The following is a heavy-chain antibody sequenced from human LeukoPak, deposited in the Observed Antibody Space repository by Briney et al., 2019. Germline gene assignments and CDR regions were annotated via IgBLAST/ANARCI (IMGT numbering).Heavy chain of an antibody. CDR3: ASLRRFDP. J-gene: IGHJ5*02. Sequence: PSETLSLTCTVSGGSISSSSYYWGWIRQPPGKGLEWTGSIYYSGSTYYNPSLKSRVTISVDTSKNQFSLKLSSVTAADTAVYYCASLRRFDPWGQGTLVTVSS. CDR2: IYYSGST. V-gene: IGHV4-39*07. CDR1: GGSISSSSYY.